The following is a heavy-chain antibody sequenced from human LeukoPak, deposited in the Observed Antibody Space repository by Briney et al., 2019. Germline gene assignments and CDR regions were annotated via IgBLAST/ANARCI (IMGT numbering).Heavy chain of an antibody. CDR1: GFTFSSYS. CDR3: AREGARRAAVLPFDY. Sequence: PGGSLRLSCAASGFTFSSYSMNWVRQAPGKGLEWVAVIWYDGSNKYYADSVKGRFTISRDNSKNTLYLQMNSLRAEDTAVYYCAREGARRAAVLPFDYWGQGTLVTVSS. D-gene: IGHD6-13*01. J-gene: IGHJ4*02. CDR2: IWYDGSNK. V-gene: IGHV3-33*08.